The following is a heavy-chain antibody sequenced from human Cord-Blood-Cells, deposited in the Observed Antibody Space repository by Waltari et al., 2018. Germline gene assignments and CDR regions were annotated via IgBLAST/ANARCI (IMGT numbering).Heavy chain of an antibody. Sequence: QLQLQESGPGLVKPSETLSLTCTVSGGSISSSSYYWGWLRQPPGKGLEWIGSIYYSGSTYYNPSLKSRVTISVDTSKNQFSLKLSSVTAADTAVYYCASSSIVGATHAFDIWGQGTMVTVSS. V-gene: IGHV4-39*07. CDR3: ASSSIVGATHAFDI. J-gene: IGHJ3*02. CDR2: IYYSGST. CDR1: GGSISSSSYY. D-gene: IGHD1-26*01.